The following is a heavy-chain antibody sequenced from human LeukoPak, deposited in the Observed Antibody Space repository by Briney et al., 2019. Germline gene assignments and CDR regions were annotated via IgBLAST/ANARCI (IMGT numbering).Heavy chain of an antibody. D-gene: IGHD4-11*01. Sequence: PGGSLRLSCAASGFTFSSYSMNWVRQAPGKGLEWVSSISSSSSYIYYADSVKGRFIISRDNAKNSLYLQMNSLRAEDTAVYYCARDRDYSGGYFDYWGQGTLVTVSS. J-gene: IGHJ4*02. V-gene: IGHV3-21*01. CDR1: GFTFSSYS. CDR2: ISSSSSYI. CDR3: ARDRDYSGGYFDY.